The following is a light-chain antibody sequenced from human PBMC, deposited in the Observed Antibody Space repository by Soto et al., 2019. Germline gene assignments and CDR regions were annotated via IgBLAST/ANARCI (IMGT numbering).Light chain of an antibody. CDR3: SSYAGRNTLL. Sequence: QSALTQPPSASGSPGQSVTISCTGTSSDVGGYNYVSWYQQHPGRALKLIIYEVTKRPSGVPDRFSGYKFGNTASLTVSGLQAEDEADYYCSSYAGRNTLLFGGGTKVTVL. J-gene: IGLJ2*01. CDR1: SSDVGGYNY. V-gene: IGLV2-8*01. CDR2: EVT.